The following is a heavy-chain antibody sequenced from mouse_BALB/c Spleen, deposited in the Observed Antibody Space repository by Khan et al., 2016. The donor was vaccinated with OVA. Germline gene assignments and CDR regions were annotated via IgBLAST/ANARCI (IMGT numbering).Heavy chain of an antibody. CDR2: INTYTGEP. D-gene: IGHD2-10*01. CDR3: ARPPYFSYVMDY. J-gene: IGHJ4*01. CDR1: GYTFTNCG. Sequence: QVQLKQSGPELKKPGETVKISCKASGYTFTNCGMNWVKQAPGKGLKWMGWINTYTGEPTYADDFKGRYAFSLETSASTAYLQINNLKNEDTATYFCARPPYFSYVMDYWGQGTSGTVSS. V-gene: IGHV9-3-1*01.